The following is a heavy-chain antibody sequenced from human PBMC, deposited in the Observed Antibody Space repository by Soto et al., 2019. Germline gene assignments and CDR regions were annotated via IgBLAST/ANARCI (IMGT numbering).Heavy chain of an antibody. Sequence: PGGSLRLSCAASGVTFSSYAMSWVRQAPGKGLEWVSAISGSGGSTYYADSVKGRFTISRDNSKNTLYLQMNSLRAEDTAVYYCAKGRFLEWLAYIPDAFDIWGQGTMVTVSS. CDR3: AKGRFLEWLAYIPDAFDI. CDR2: ISGSGGST. CDR1: GVTFSSYA. J-gene: IGHJ3*02. D-gene: IGHD3-3*01. V-gene: IGHV3-23*01.